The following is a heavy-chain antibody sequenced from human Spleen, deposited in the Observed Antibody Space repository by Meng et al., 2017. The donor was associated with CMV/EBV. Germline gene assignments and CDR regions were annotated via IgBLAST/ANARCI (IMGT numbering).Heavy chain of an antibody. J-gene: IGHJ6*02. V-gene: IGHV3-73*01. CDR3: ARDEGDDYSTPSGGMDV. D-gene: IGHD4-11*01. CDR2: IRTQANNYAT. Sequence: GGSLRLSCAASGVTFGGSAIHWVRQASRKGLEWVGRIRTQANNYATAYSGSVKGRFTITRDNAENSLYLQMNSLRAEDTAVYYCARDEGDDYSTPSGGMDVWGQGTTVTVSS. CDR1: GVTFGGSA.